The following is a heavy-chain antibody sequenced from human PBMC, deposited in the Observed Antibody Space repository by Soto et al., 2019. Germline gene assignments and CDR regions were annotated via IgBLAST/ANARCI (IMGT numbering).Heavy chain of an antibody. CDR1: GGSISRDAYY. CDR2: IYYSGST. V-gene: IGHV4-31*03. CDR3: AVDTTMGGPNWFDP. J-gene: IGHJ5*02. Sequence: LSLTFTVSGGSISRDAYYWSWIRQHPGEGLEWIGYIYYSGSTYYNPSLKSRVSISVDTSRNQFSLKLSSVTAADTAVYYCAVDTTMGGPNWFDPWGQGTMVTV. D-gene: IGHD5-18*01.